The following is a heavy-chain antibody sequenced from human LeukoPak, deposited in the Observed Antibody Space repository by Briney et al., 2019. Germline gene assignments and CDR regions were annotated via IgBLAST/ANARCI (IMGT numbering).Heavy chain of an antibody. D-gene: IGHD6-19*01. V-gene: IGHV1-69*13. CDR3: ARDLIGLYSSGG. CDR2: IIPIFGTA. CDR1: GGTFSSYA. Sequence: SVKVSYKASGGTFSSYAISWVRQAPGQGVEWMGGIIPIFGTANYAQKFQGRVTITADESTSTAYMELSSLRSEDTAVYYCARDLIGLYSSGGWGQGTLVTVSS. J-gene: IGHJ4*02.